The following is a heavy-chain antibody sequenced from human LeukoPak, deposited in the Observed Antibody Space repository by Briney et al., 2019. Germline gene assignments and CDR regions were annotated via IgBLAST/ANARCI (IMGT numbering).Heavy chain of an antibody. Sequence: GGSLRLSCAASGFTFSSYEMNWVRQAPGKGLEWVSYISSSGSTIYYADSVKGRFTISRDNAKNSLYLQTNSLRAEDTAVYYCARDITSGYYYFDYWGQGTLVTVSS. CDR3: ARDITSGYYYFDY. V-gene: IGHV3-48*03. CDR2: ISSSGSTI. J-gene: IGHJ4*02. CDR1: GFTFSSYE. D-gene: IGHD3-22*01.